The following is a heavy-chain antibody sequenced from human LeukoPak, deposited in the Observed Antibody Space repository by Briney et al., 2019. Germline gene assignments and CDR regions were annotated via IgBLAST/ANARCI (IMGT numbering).Heavy chain of an antibody. CDR2: ISYGGSNK. Sequence: GSLRLSCSAAGVPFISYWIHWVRQAPGKGLEWVAVISYGGSNKYYADSVKGRFTISRDNSKSTLYLQMNSLRAEDTAVYYCARDHDAAGNFDYWGQGTLVTVSS. J-gene: IGHJ4*02. V-gene: IGHV3-30*19. D-gene: IGHD6-19*01. CDR1: GVPFISYW. CDR3: ARDHDAAGNFDY.